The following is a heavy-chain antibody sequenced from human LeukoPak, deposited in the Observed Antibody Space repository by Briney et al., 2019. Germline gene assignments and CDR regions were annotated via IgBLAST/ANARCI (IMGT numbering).Heavy chain of an antibody. J-gene: IGHJ5*02. CDR2: IYNSGGT. V-gene: IGHV4-59*08. Sequence: PSETLSLTCTVSGGSIGIYYWNWIRQPPGKGLEWIGYIYNSGGTVYNPSLKSRVTISVDKSKNQVSLKLSSVTAADTAVYYCARQHYCSTTSCFASGFDPWGQGTLVTVSP. D-gene: IGHD2-2*01. CDR1: GGSIGIYY. CDR3: ARQHYCSTTSCFASGFDP.